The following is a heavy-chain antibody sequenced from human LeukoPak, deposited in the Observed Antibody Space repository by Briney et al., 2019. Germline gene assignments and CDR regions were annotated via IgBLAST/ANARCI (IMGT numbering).Heavy chain of an antibody. Sequence: GGSLRLSCSASGFTFSSYAMSWVRQAPGKGLEWVSAIRCSGGSTYYADAVKGRFTISRDNSKNTLYLQMKSLRAGDTAVYYCAKSPSGGFGELRYFDYWGQGTLVTVSS. D-gene: IGHD3-10*01. CDR1: GFTFSSYA. CDR2: IRCSGGST. CDR3: AKSPSGGFGELRYFDY. V-gene: IGHV3-23*01. J-gene: IGHJ4*02.